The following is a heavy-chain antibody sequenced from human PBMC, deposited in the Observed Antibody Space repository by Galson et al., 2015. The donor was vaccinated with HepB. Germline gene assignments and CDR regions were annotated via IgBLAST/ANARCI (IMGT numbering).Heavy chain of an antibody. CDR3: ARGGVVTAHDGFDI. V-gene: IGHV1-18*01. CDR1: GYTFTNYG. Sequence: SVKVSCKASGYTFTNYGISWVRQAPGQGLEWMGWISAYNGNTNYAQKLQGRVTMTTDTFTSIAYMELRSLRSDDTAVYYCARGGVVTAHDGFDIWGQGTMVTVSS. D-gene: IGHD2-21*02. J-gene: IGHJ3*02. CDR2: ISAYNGNT.